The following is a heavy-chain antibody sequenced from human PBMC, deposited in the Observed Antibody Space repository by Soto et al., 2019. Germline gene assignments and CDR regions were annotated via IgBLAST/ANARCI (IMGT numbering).Heavy chain of an antibody. J-gene: IGHJ6*02. CDR2: INTYGST. CDR1: GFTVRSNY. Sequence: TGGSLRLSCAASGFTVRSNYMTWVRQAPGKGLEWVSIINTYGSTYYADSVKGRFTISRDTSKMFLQMNSLRAEDTAVYYCATRTGPYYYAMNVWGQGTTVTVS. D-gene: IGHD4-17*01. V-gene: IGHV3-53*01. CDR3: ATRTGPYYYAMNV.